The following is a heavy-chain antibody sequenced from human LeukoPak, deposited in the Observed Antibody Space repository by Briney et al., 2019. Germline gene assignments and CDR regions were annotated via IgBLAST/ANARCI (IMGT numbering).Heavy chain of an antibody. CDR2: ISYDGSNK. V-gene: IGHV3-30*18. Sequence: GGSLRLSCAASGFTFSSYGMHWVRQAPGKGLEWVAVISYDGSNKYYADSVKGRFTISRDNSKNTLYPQMNSLRAEDTAVYYCAKDPHIVVVPAAVPDYWGQGTLVTVSS. CDR3: AKDPHIVVVPAAVPDY. D-gene: IGHD2-2*01. CDR1: GFTFSSYG. J-gene: IGHJ4*02.